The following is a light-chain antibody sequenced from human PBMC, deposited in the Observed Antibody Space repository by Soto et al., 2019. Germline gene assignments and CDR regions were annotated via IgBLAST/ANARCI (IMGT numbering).Light chain of an antibody. CDR2: DVS. CDR3: SSYTSSSTLLYV. CDR1: SSDVGGYNY. V-gene: IGLV2-14*01. Sequence: QSALTQPASVSGSPGQSITISCTGTSSDVGGYNYVSWYQQHPGKAPKLMIYDVSNRPSGVSNRFSGSKSGNTASLTISGHQAEDDADYYCSSYTSSSTLLYVFGTGTKLTVL. J-gene: IGLJ1*01.